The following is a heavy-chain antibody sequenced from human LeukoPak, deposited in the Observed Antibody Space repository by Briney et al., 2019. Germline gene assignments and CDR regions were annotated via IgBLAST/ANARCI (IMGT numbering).Heavy chain of an antibody. CDR2: ISGSGGST. D-gene: IGHD1-26*01. J-gene: IGHJ4*02. V-gene: IGHV3-23*01. CDR3: ARELRWELTDY. Sequence: PGGSLRLSCAASGLTFSSYAMSWVRQPPGKELEWVSAISGSGGSTYYADSVKGRFTISRDNSKNSLYLQMNSLRAEDTAVYYCARELRWELTDYWGQGTLVTVSS. CDR1: GLTFSSYA.